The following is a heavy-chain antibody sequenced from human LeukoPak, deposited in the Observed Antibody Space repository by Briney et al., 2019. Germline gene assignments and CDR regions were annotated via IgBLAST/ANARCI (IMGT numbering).Heavy chain of an antibody. Sequence: PGGSLRLSCAASRFTFSSYSMNWVRQAPGKGLEWVSAISGSGGSTYYADSVKGRFTISRDNSKNTLYLQMNSLRAEDTAVYYCAKDVGLRYFDWLEAVVPFDYWGQGTLVTVSS. D-gene: IGHD3-9*01. CDR2: ISGSGGST. CDR3: AKDVGLRYFDWLEAVVPFDY. V-gene: IGHV3-23*01. J-gene: IGHJ4*02. CDR1: RFTFSSYS.